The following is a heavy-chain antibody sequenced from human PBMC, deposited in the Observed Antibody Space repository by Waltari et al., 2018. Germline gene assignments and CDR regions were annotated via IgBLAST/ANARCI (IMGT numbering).Heavy chain of an antibody. V-gene: IGHV4-39*07. J-gene: IGHJ5*02. CDR3: AREGIVVVPAAIPGWFDP. Sequence: QLQLQESGPGLVKPSETLSLTCTVSGGSISNSSYYWGWIRQPPGKGLEWIGSIYYSGSTYYNPSLKSRVTISVDTSKNQFSLKLSSVTAADTAVYYCAREGIVVVPAAIPGWFDPWGQGTLVTVSS. D-gene: IGHD2-2*02. CDR1: GGSISNSSYY. CDR2: IYYSGST.